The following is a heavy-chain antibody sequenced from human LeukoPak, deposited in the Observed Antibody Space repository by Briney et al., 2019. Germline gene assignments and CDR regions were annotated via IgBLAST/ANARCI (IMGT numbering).Heavy chain of an antibody. D-gene: IGHD6-13*01. J-gene: IGHJ6*03. V-gene: IGHV4-34*01. CDR3: ARVSIAAAGIYYYYMDV. CDR2: INHSGST. CDR1: GGSFGGYY. Sequence: PSETLSLTCAVYGGSFGGYYWSWIRQPPGKGLEWIGEINHSGSTNYNPSLKSRVTISVDTSKNQFSLKLSSVTAADTAVYYCARVSIAAAGIYYYYMDVWGKGTTVTVSS.